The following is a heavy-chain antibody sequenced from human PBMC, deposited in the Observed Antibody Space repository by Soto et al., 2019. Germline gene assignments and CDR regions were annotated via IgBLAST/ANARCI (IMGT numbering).Heavy chain of an antibody. D-gene: IGHD3-16*01. CDR1: GFTLNRYS. J-gene: IGHJ4*02. Sequence: PGGSLRISCAALGFTLNRYSGRWVPQGPGKGLEWVSAISGRGGSTYYADSVKGRFTVSRDNSKNTLYLQMNSLRAEDTAVYYCAGGFGSFAYWGQGTLVPASS. CDR3: AGGFGSFAY. V-gene: IGHV3-23*01. CDR2: ISGRGGST.